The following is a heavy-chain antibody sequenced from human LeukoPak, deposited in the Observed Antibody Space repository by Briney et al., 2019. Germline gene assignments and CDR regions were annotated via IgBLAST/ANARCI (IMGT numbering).Heavy chain of an antibody. D-gene: IGHD5-18*01. J-gene: IGHJ4*02. CDR1: GYTFTNYY. Sequence: ASVKVSCKASGYTFTNYYMHWVRQAPGQGLEWMGGIIPIFGTTKYAQKFQGRVTIAADESASTAYMELSSLRSEDTAVYYCARGYRHGDYWGQGALVTVSS. V-gene: IGHV1-69*13. CDR3: ARGYRHGDY. CDR2: IIPIFGTT.